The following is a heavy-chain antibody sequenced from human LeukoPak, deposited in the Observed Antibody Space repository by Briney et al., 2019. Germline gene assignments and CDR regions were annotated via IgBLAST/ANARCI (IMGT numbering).Heavy chain of an antibody. V-gene: IGHV3-48*04. CDR1: GFTFSSYS. J-gene: IGHJ4*02. Sequence: GGSLRLSCAASGFTFSSYSMNWVRQAPGKGLEWVSYISSSSSTIYYADSVKGRFTISRDNAKNSLYLQMNNLRAEDMALYYCAKSPYSSSWYFDYWGQGTLVTVSS. CDR2: ISSSSSTI. CDR3: AKSPYSSSWYFDY. D-gene: IGHD6-13*01.